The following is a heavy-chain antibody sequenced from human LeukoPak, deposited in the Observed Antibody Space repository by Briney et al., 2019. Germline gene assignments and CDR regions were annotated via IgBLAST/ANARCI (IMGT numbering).Heavy chain of an antibody. J-gene: IGHJ4*02. CDR2: INPSGGST. Sequence: PSASVKVSCKASGYTFTGYYMHWVRQAPGQGLEWMGIINPSGGSTSYAQKFQGRVTMTRDTSISTAYMELSRLRSDDTAVYYCAVTEYNWNDFDYWGQGTLVTVSS. V-gene: IGHV1-46*01. CDR3: AVTEYNWNDFDY. CDR1: GYTFTGYY. D-gene: IGHD1-1*01.